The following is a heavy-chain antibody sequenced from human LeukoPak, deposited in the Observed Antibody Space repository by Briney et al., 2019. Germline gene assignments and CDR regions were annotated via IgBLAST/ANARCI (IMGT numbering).Heavy chain of an antibody. CDR2: IYYSGST. V-gene: IGHV4-39*07. CDR3: ARLAQWLAGAFDI. Sequence: PSETLSLTCTVSGGSISSSSYYWGWIRQPPGKGLEWIGSIYYSGSTYYNPSLKSRVTISVDTSKNQFSLKLSSVTAADTAVYYCARLAQWLAGAFDIWGQGTMVTVSS. CDR1: GGSISSSSYY. D-gene: IGHD6-19*01. J-gene: IGHJ3*02.